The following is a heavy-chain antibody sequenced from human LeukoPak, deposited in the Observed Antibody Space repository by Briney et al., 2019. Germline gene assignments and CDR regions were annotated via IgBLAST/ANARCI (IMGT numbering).Heavy chain of an antibody. V-gene: IGHV4-39*07. CDR3: ARVVGATVRLFDY. CDR1: GGSISSSSYY. Sequence: SETLSLTCTVSGGSISSSSYYWGWIRQPPGKGLEWIGSIYYSGSTYYNPPLKSRVTISVDTSKNQFSLKLSSVTAADTAVYYCARVVGATVRLFDYWGQGTLVTVSS. J-gene: IGHJ4*02. D-gene: IGHD1-26*01. CDR2: IYYSGST.